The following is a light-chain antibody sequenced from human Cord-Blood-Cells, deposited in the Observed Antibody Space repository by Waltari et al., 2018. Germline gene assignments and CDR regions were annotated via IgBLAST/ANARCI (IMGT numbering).Light chain of an antibody. CDR2: DVS. Sequence: QSALTQPASVSGSPGQSITISCTGTSSYVGGSNYVSWYQQHPGKAPKLMIYDVSTRPSGVSNRFSGSKPGNTASLTISGLQAEDEADYYCSSYTSSSTLVFGTGTKVTVL. CDR3: SSYTSSSTLV. V-gene: IGLV2-14*01. CDR1: SSYVGGSNY. J-gene: IGLJ1*01.